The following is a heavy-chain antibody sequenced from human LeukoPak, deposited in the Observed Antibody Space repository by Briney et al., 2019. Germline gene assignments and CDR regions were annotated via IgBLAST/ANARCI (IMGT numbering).Heavy chain of an antibody. D-gene: IGHD5-12*01. CDR2: INPNSGGT. Sequence: ASVKVSCKASGYTFSDYFMHWVRQAPGQGLEWMGWINPNSGGTKYAQKFQGRVTMTRDTSISTDYMELSSLRSDDTAVYYCARCWSYDRGYCDYWGQGTLVTVSS. V-gene: IGHV1-2*02. J-gene: IGHJ4*02. CDR1: GYTFSDYF. CDR3: ARCWSYDRGYCDY.